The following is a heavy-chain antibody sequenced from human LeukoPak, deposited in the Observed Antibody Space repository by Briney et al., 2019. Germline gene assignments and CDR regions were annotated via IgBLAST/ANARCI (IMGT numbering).Heavy chain of an antibody. CDR2: IYTSGST. CDR3: ARLRFAAFDI. D-gene: IGHD3-16*01. Sequence: SETLSLTCTVSGGSISSYYWSWIRQPPGKGLEWIGYIYTSGSTNYNPSLKSRVTISVDTSKNQFSLKLSSVTAADTAVYYCARLRFAAFDIWGQGTMVTVSS. J-gene: IGHJ3*02. CDR1: GGSISSYY. V-gene: IGHV4-4*09.